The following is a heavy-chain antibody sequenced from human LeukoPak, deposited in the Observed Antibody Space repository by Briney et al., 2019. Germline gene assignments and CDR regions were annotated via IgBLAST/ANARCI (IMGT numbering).Heavy chain of an antibody. D-gene: IGHD2-8*01. CDR2: IIPILGIA. CDR3: ARDNEFTKTPTHAFDI. J-gene: IGHJ3*02. V-gene: IGHV1-69*04. CDR1: GGTFSSYA. Sequence: SVKVSCKASGGTFSSYAISWVRQAPGQGLEWMGRIIPILGIANYAQKFQGRVTITADKSTSTAYMELSSLRSEDTAVYYCARDNEFTKTPTHAFDIWGQGTMVTVSS.